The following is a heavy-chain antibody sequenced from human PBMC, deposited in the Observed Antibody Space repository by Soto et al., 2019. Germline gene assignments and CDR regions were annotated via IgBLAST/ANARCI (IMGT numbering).Heavy chain of an antibody. V-gene: IGHV1-69*13. CDR3: ASHKRGYSGYHFDY. J-gene: IGHJ4*02. Sequence: ASVKVSCKASGGTFSSYAISWVRQAPGQGLEWMGGIIPIFGTANYAQKFQGRVTITADESTSTAYMELSSLRSEDTAVFSCASHKRGYSGYHFDYWGQGTLVTVSS. D-gene: IGHD5-12*01. CDR2: IIPIFGTA. CDR1: GGTFSSYA.